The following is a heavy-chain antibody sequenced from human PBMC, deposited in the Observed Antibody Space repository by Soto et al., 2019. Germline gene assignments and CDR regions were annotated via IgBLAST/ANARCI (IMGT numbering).Heavy chain of an antibody. CDR1: SGSISSEQR. CDR2: IHHSGST. D-gene: IGHD6-19*01. CDR3: ARSFGWYAIDH. Sequence: QMQLQESGPGLVKPSETLSLICTVSSGSISSEQRWSWVRQPPGKGLGWIGEIHHSGSTNENPSLRSRVTMSVDKSKNQFSLKLNSVTAADTAVYFCARSFGWYAIDHWGQGTLVIVSS. V-gene: IGHV4-4*02. J-gene: IGHJ4*02.